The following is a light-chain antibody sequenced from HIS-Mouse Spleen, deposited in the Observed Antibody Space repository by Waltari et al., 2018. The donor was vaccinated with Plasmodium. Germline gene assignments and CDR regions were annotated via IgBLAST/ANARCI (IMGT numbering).Light chain of an antibody. V-gene: IGLV3-10*01. Sequence: SYELTQPPTVSVSPGQKARITCSADALTKKYAYWYQQKSGQAPVLVIYEDSKRPSGIPERFSGSSSGTMATLTISGAQVEDEADYYCYSTDSSGNHRVFGGGTKLTVL. J-gene: IGLJ3*02. CDR1: ALTKKY. CDR2: EDS. CDR3: YSTDSSGNHRV.